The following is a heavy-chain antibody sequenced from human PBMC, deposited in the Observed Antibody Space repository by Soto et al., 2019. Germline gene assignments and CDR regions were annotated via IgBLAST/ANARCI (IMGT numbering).Heavy chain of an antibody. CDR3: ARDRNSYGYVVFYGMDV. Sequence: QVQLVESGGGVVQPGRSLRLSCAASGFTFSSYAMHWVRQAPGKGLEWVAVISYDGSNKYYADSVKGRFTISRDNFKNTLYLQMNSLRAEDTAVYYCARDRNSYGYVVFYGMDVW. CDR1: GFTFSSYA. J-gene: IGHJ6*01. V-gene: IGHV3-30-3*01. CDR2: ISYDGSNK. D-gene: IGHD5-18*01.